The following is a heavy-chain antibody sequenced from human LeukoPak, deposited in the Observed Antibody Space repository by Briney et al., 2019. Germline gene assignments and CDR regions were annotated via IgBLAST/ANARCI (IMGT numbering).Heavy chain of an antibody. V-gene: IGHV3-30*18. CDR1: GFTFSNLG. CDR3: AKASGEAYYYEMDV. Sequence: GGSLRLSCAALGFTFSNLGMHWVRQAPGHGLEPVAFISYAESNKFYADSVKGRFTISRDNSKNTLSLHVNSLRTEDTAVYYCAKASGEAYYYEMDVWGQGTTVTVSS. CDR2: ISYAESNK. D-gene: IGHD2-15*01. J-gene: IGHJ6*02.